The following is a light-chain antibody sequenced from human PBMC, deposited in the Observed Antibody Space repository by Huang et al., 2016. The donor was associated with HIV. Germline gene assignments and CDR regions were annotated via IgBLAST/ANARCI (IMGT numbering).Light chain of an antibody. CDR3: QQYNNWPDT. J-gene: IGKJ2*01. V-gene: IGKV3-15*01. CDR2: GAS. CDR1: HVVSNN. Sequence: TSPPAVVTVERSTTACRAGHVVSNNLAWCQQKPGQAPRLLIYGASTRATGIPARFSGSGSVTEFTLSISSLQSEDFAVYYCQQYNNWPDTFGQGTKLEIK.